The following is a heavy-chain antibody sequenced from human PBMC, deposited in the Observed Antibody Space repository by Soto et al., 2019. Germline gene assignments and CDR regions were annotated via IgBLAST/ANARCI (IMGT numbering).Heavy chain of an antibody. Sequence: SGPTLVNPTQTLTLTCTFSGFSLSTSGVGVGWIRQPPGKALEWLALIYWNDDKRYSPSLKSRLTITKDTSKNQVVLTMTNMDPVDTATYYCSHIPLSFGETNCFDPLGQATLVTVPP. J-gene: IGHJ5*02. CDR3: SHIPLSFGETNCFDP. D-gene: IGHD3-10*01. V-gene: IGHV2-5*01. CDR2: IYWNDDK. CDR1: GFSLSTSGVG.